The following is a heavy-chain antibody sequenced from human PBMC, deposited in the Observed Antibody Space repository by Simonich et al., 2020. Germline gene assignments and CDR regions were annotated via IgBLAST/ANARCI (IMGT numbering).Heavy chain of an antibody. D-gene: IGHD7-27*01. J-gene: IGHJ3*02. CDR3: ARGRLTGDKGAFDI. CDR1: GYTFTGYY. V-gene: IGHV1-2*02. Sequence: QVQLVQSGAEVKKPGASVKVSCKASGYTFTGYYMHWVRQAPGQGLAGMGGINPNSGGTNYAQKFQGRVTMTRDTSISTAYMELSRLRSDDTAVYYCARGRLTGDKGAFDIWGQGTMVTVSS. CDR2: INPNSGGT.